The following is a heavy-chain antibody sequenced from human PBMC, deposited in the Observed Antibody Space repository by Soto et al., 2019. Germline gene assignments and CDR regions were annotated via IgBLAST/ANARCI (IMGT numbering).Heavy chain of an antibody. Sequence: ASVKVSCKASGYTFTSYGISWVRQAPGQGLEWMGWISAYSGKTNYAQKSQGRVTMTTDTSTSTANKELRSLRSDDTAVYYCARDIIWQWPYYYGMDGWGQGTTVSVSS. CDR1: GYTFTSYG. V-gene: IGHV1-18*04. CDR3: ARDIIWQWPYYYGMDG. J-gene: IGHJ6*02. D-gene: IGHD6-19*01. CDR2: ISAYSGKT.